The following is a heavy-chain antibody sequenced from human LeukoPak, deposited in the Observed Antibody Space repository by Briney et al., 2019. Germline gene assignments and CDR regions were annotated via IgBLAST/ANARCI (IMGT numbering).Heavy chain of an antibody. J-gene: IGHJ1*01. CDR1: GFTFSDYY. CDR3: ARRDVHYYYDRSGYLQH. CDR2: ISSSGSTI. V-gene: IGHV3-11*04. D-gene: IGHD3-22*01. Sequence: GGSLRLSCAASGFTFSDYYMSWIRQAPGKGLEWVSYISSSGSTIYYADSVKGRFTISRDNAKNSLYLQMNSLRAEDTAVYYCARRDVHYYYDRSGYLQHWGQGTLVTVSS.